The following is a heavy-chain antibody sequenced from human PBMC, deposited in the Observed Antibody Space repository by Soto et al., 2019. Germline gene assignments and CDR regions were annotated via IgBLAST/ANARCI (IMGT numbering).Heavy chain of an antibody. D-gene: IGHD3-10*01. CDR3: TNLCNYGSL. Sequence: PGGSLRLSCAASGFIFTNYAMSWVRQAPGKGLAWVSTISANGGNTYYADSVRGRFTVSRDNSGNTLSPQMSSLTADDTAVYFCTNLCNYGSLWGQGTLVTVSS. V-gene: IGHV3-23*01. CDR1: GFIFTNYA. CDR2: ISANGGNT. J-gene: IGHJ4*02.